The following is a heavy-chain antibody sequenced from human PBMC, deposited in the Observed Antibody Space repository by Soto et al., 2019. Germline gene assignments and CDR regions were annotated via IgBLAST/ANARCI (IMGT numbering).Heavy chain of an antibody. Sequence: QVQLQESGPGLVKPSETLSLTCTVSGGSVSSGSYYWSWIRQPPGKGLEWIGYIYYSGSTNYNPSLKSRVTISVDTSKNQFSLKLSSVTAADTAVYYCARGHGSYSYYYGMDVWGQGTTVTVSS. D-gene: IGHD1-26*01. CDR1: GGSVSSGSYY. V-gene: IGHV4-61*01. J-gene: IGHJ6*02. CDR2: IYYSGST. CDR3: ARGHGSYSYYYGMDV.